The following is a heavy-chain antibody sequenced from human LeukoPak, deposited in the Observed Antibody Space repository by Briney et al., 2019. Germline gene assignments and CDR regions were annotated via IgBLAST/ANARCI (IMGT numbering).Heavy chain of an antibody. Sequence: SETLSLTCTVSGGSISSSSYYWGWIRQPPGKGLEWIGSIYYSGSTYYNPSLKSRVTILVDTSKNQFSLKLSSVTAADTAVYYCARQIKNIAVRPYRYSSSWYFDYWGQGTLVTVSS. J-gene: IGHJ4*02. CDR1: GGSISSSSYY. CDR2: IYYSGST. D-gene: IGHD6-13*01. V-gene: IGHV4-39*07. CDR3: ARQIKNIAVRPYRYSSSWYFDY.